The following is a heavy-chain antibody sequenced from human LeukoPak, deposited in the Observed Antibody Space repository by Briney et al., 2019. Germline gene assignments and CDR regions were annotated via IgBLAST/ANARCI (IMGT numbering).Heavy chain of an antibody. CDR2: ISGSGGST. D-gene: IGHD1-26*01. J-gene: IGHJ4*02. V-gene: IGHV3-23*01. CDR1: GFTFSSYA. Sequence: GGSLRLSCAASGFTFSSYAMSWVSQDPGKGLEWVSSISGSGGSTYYADSVKGRFTISRDNSKNTLYLQMNSLRAEDTAVYYCAKDGVGAPVGYFDYWGQGTLVAVSS. CDR3: AKDGVGAPVGYFDY.